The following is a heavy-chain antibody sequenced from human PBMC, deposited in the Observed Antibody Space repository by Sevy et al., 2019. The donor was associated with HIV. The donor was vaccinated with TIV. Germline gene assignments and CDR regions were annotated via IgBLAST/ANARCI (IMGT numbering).Heavy chain of an antibody. CDR1: GDSISNYY. Sequence: SETLSLTCTVSGDSISNYYWSWIRQPPGKGLEWLGYIYHSGSTKYNPSLKSRVTLSLDTSKKQFSLKLTSVTAADTAVYYCARGRYFDTSGLHFDNWGQGALVTVS. V-gene: IGHV4-59*01. D-gene: IGHD3-22*01. CDR2: IYHSGST. J-gene: IGHJ4*02. CDR3: ARGRYFDTSGLHFDN.